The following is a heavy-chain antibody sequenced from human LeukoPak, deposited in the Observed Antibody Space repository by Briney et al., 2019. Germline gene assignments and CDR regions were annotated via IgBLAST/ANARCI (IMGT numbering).Heavy chain of an antibody. CDR3: ARDGSIAAAGGAFDY. CDR2: ISSSGSTI. D-gene: IGHD6-13*01. V-gene: IGHV3-48*03. CDR1: SFTFSSYE. J-gene: IGHJ4*02. Sequence: GGSLRLSCAAHSFTFSSYEMNWVRQAPGKGLEWVSYISSSGSTIYYADSVKGRFTISRDNAKNSLYLQMNSLRVKDKAVYYWARDGSIAAAGGAFDYWGQGTLVTVSS.